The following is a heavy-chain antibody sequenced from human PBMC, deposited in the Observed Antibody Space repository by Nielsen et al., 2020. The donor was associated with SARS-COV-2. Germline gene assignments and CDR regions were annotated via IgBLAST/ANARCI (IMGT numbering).Heavy chain of an antibody. Sequence: SETLSLTCTVSGGSISSYYWSWIRQPPGKGLEWIGYIYYSGSTNYNPSLKSRVTISVDTSKNQFSLLLNSVTPEDTAVYFCARGSYWYFDLWGPGALVTVSS. V-gene: IGHV4-59*12. CDR1: GGSISSYY. J-gene: IGHJ2*01. CDR3: ARGSYWYFDL. CDR2: IYYSGST.